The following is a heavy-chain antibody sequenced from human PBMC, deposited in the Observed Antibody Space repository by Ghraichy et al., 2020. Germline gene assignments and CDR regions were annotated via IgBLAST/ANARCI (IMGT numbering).Heavy chain of an antibody. D-gene: IGHD2-15*01. CDR2: INHSGST. V-gene: IGHV4-34*01. Sequence: ESLNISCAVYGGSFSGYYWSWIRQPPGKGLEWIGEINHSGSTNYNPSLKSRVTISVDTSKNQFSLKLSSVTAADTAVYYCARGNKYCSGGSCYLRVYYYYGMDVWGQGTTVTVSS. J-gene: IGHJ6*02. CDR1: GGSFSGYY. CDR3: ARGNKYCSGGSCYLRVYYYYGMDV.